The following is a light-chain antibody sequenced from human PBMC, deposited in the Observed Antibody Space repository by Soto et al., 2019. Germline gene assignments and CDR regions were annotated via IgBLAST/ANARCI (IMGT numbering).Light chain of an antibody. Sequence: DIVMTQSPDSLAVSLGERATINCKSSQSVLYSSNNKNYLAWYQQKPGQPPKLLIYWASTRESGVPDRFSGSGSGTEFTLTISSLQAEDAALYYCQQYYSTPWTFGEGTKVEIK. CDR1: QSVLYSSNNKNY. J-gene: IGKJ1*01. CDR3: QQYYSTPWT. V-gene: IGKV4-1*01. CDR2: WAS.